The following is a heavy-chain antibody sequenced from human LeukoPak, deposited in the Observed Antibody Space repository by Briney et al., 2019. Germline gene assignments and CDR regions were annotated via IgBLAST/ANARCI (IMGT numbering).Heavy chain of an antibody. CDR3: ARSPYYGCRRFNFYL. D-gene: IGHD3-10*01. CDR1: GGSISNFY. V-gene: IGHV4-59*01. Sequence: SETLSLTCTVSGGSISNFYWSWIRQPPGKGLEWIGYIHNSGSTKYNPSLKSRVTISVVTPKNQFSLKVTSVTAADTAVYYCARSPYYGCRRFNFYLWGPGTLVTVSS. CDR2: IHNSGST. J-gene: IGHJ4*02.